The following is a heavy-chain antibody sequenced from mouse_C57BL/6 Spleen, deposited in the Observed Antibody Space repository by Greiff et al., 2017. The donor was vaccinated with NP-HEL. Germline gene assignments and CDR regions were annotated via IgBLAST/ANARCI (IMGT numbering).Heavy chain of an antibody. CDR3: ARPDYYGSSPFAY. Sequence: EVQRVESGPGLVKPSQSLSLTCSVTGYSITSGYYWNWIRQFPGNKLEWMGYISYDGSNNYNPSLKNRISITRDTSKNQFFLKLNSVTTEDTATYYCARPDYYGSSPFAYWGQGTLVTVSA. CDR2: ISYDGSN. D-gene: IGHD1-1*01. CDR1: GYSITSGYY. V-gene: IGHV3-6*01. J-gene: IGHJ3*01.